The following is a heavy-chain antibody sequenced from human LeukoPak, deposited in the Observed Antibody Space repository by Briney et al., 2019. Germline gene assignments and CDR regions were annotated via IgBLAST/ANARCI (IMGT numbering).Heavy chain of an antibody. CDR3: ARGPTYYYDSSGYP. V-gene: IGHV4-34*01. D-gene: IGHD3-22*01. J-gene: IGHJ5*02. CDR1: GGSFSGYY. Sequence: SETLSLTCAVYGGSFSGYYWSWIRQPPGKGLELIGEINHSGSTNYNPSLKSRVTISVDTSKNQFSLKLSSVTAADTAVYYCARGPTYYYDSSGYPWGQGTLVTVSS. CDR2: INHSGST.